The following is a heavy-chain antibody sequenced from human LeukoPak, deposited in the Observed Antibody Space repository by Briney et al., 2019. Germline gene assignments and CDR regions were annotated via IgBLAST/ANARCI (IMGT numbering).Heavy chain of an antibody. V-gene: IGHV4-59*01. CDR3: ARMYSGTSYYFDY. D-gene: IGHD1-26*01. CDR1: GVSISTYY. CDR2: FSYSGST. J-gene: IGHJ4*02. Sequence: SETLSLTCSVSGVSISTYYWIWIRQPPAKGLEWMGFFSYSGSTKYNPSLKSRVTMSVDTSRNQFSLKLNSVTAADTAVYYCARMYSGTSYYFDYWGQGTLVTVSS.